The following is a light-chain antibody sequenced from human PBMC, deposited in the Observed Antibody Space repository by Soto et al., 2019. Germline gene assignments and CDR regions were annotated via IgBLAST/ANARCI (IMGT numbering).Light chain of an antibody. V-gene: IGKV2-30*01. J-gene: IGKJ1*01. CDR2: RVS. CDR1: KSLVYSDGNTH. Sequence: DVVLTQSPLSLPVNLGQPASISCRSSKSLVYSDGNTHLSWFHQRPGKSPRRLIYRVSSRDSGVPDRFSGSGLGTDFTVEISRVEAEDVWIDFCTQGTHWPRTFGQWTKVEVK. CDR3: TQGTHWPRT.